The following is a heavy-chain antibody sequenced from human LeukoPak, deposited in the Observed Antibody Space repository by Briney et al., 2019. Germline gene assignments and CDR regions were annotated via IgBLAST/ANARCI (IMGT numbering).Heavy chain of an antibody. D-gene: IGHD6-19*01. V-gene: IGHV3-30-3*01. CDR3: ARDLRWLVNYYFDY. Sequence: GGSLRLSCSASGFPFNTYAIHWVRQAPGKGLEWVAVISYDGSNKYYADSVKGRFTISRDNSKNTLYLQMNSLRAEDTAVYYCARDLRWLVNYYFDYWGQGTLVTVSS. CDR1: GFPFNTYA. J-gene: IGHJ4*02. CDR2: ISYDGSNK.